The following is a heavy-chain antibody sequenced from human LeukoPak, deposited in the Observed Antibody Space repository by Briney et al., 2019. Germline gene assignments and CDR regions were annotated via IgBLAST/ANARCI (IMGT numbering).Heavy chain of an antibody. J-gene: IGHJ4*02. V-gene: IGHV3-73*01. CDR1: GFTFSGSA. CDR2: IRSKANNYAT. D-gene: IGHD3-22*01. Sequence: PGGSLRLSCVVSGFTFSGSAVHWVRQASGKGLEWVGRIRSKANNYATAYAASVKGRFTISRDDSKNTAYLQMNSLKTEDTAVYHCTGDNFDSSVKFDYWGQGTLVTVSS. CDR3: TGDNFDSSVKFDY.